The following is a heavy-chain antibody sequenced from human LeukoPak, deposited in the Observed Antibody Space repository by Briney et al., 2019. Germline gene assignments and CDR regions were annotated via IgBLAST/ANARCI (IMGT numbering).Heavy chain of an antibody. CDR2: ISSSSDYI. CDR1: TFTFSSDS. V-gene: IGHV3-21*01. D-gene: IGHD6-13*01. J-gene: IGHJ4*02. Sequence: PGGSLRLSCAASTFTFSSDSMNWVRQAPGKGLEWVSSISSSSDYIYYADSAKGRFTISRDNAKNSLYLQMNSLTVEDSAVYYCARDSGSSWREGLNYWGQGTLVTVSS. CDR3: ARDSGSSWREGLNY.